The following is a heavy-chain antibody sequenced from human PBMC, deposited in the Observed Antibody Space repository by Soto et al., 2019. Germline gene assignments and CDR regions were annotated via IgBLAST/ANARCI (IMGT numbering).Heavy chain of an antibody. D-gene: IGHD6-6*01. CDR1: GFTVSSTH. Sequence: GGSLRLSCAASGFTVSSTHMSWVRQAPGNGLEWVSIIYSGGETHYTDSVKGRFTLSRDTSKNTLYLQMNILRAEDTAVYYCAIRRTPAAEYDTWGQETLLTVSS. CDR2: IYSGGET. CDR3: AIRRTPAAEYDT. J-gene: IGHJ5*02. V-gene: IGHV3-66*01.